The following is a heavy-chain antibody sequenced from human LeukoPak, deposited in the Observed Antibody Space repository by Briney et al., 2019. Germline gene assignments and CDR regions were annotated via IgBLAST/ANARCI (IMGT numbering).Heavy chain of an antibody. J-gene: IGHJ3*02. D-gene: IGHD6-13*01. V-gene: IGHV4-59*01. CDR3: ARTAAAGIYRGGPYAFDI. CDR2: IYYSGST. CDR1: GGSISSYY. Sequence: SETLFLTCTVSGGSISSYYWSWIRQPPGKGLEWIGYIYYSGSTNYNPSLKSRVTISVDTSKNQFSLKLSSVTAADTAVYYCARTAAAGIYRGGPYAFDIWGQGTMVTVSS.